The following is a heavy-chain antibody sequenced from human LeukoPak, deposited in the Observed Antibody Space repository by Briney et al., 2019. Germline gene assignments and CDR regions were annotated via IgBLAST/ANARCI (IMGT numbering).Heavy chain of an antibody. CDR1: GFTFSSYE. V-gene: IGHV3-7*05. Sequence: GGSLRLSCAASGFTFSSYEMNWVRQAPGKGLEWVANIKQDGSEKYYVDSVKGRFTISRDNAKNSLFLQMNSLRADDTAVYYCARSKQSAFDYWGQGTLVTVSS. CDR2: IKQDGSEK. D-gene: IGHD6-19*01. J-gene: IGHJ4*02. CDR3: ARSKQSAFDY.